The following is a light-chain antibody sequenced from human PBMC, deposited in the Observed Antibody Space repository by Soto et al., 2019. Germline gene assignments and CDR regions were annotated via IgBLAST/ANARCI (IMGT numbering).Light chain of an antibody. J-gene: IGKJ5*01. CDR1: QSVSTNY. CDR3: QQRNNWPPYT. CDR2: DAS. Sequence: EIVLTQSPATLSLSPGERATLSCGASQSVSTNYLAWYQQKPGLAPRLLIYDASSRATGISDRFSGSGSGTDFPLIISSLEPEDFAVYYCQQRNNWPPYTFGQGTRLEIK. V-gene: IGKV3D-20*02.